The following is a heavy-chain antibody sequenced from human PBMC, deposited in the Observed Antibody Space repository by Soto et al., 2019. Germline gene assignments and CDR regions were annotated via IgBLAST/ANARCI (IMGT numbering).Heavy chain of an antibody. D-gene: IGHD3-22*01. CDR2: IIPIFDIT. CDR1: GVTFRSYS. CDR3: ARPDEGGYSSNHHYYYALDV. Sequence: SVKVSGKASGVTFRSYSISWVRQAPGQGLEWMGGIIPIFDITNYAQKFQGRVTITADESTSTAYMELSSLGSDDTAVYYCARPDEGGYSSNHHYYYALDVWGQGTTVTVSS. V-gene: IGHV1-69*13. J-gene: IGHJ6*02.